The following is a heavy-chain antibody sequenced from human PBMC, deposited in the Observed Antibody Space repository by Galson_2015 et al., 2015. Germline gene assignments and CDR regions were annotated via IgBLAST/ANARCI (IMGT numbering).Heavy chain of an antibody. CDR2: IYYSGST. CDR1: GSTISTGDYY. V-gene: IGHV4-30-4*01. D-gene: IGHD1-20*01. Sequence: TLSLTCTVSGSTISTGDYYWGWIRQPPGKGLEWIGYIYYSGSTYYNPSLRSRVNISMDTSKDQFSLNLSSVTAAGTAVYYCARALITGATGNDYWGQGTLVTVSS. J-gene: IGHJ4*02. CDR3: ARALITGATGNDY.